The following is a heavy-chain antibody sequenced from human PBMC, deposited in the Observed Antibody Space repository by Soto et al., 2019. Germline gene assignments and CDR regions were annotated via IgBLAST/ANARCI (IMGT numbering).Heavy chain of an antibody. D-gene: IGHD6-6*01. CDR3: AREYSNSPEAFDY. CDR2: IYYTGST. Sequence: LSLPCTVSGGSVNSDFYYWSWIRQPPGKGLEWIGYIYYTGSTNYNPSLKSRVTISLDTSRNQFSLKLSSVTAADTAVFYCAREYSNSPEAFDYWGQGXLVTVYS. J-gene: IGHJ4*02. V-gene: IGHV4-61*01. CDR1: GGSVNSDFYY.